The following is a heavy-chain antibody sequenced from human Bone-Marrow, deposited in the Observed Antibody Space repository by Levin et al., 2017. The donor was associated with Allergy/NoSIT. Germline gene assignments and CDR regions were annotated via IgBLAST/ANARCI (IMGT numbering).Heavy chain of an antibody. V-gene: IGHV3-30*18. CDR3: AKDLIGTSWYRGNQYYGMDV. Sequence: TGGSLRLSCAAPGFTFSVYGMHWVRQAPGKGLEWVALISYDGSNKYYADSVKGRFTISRDNSKDTLYLQMNSLRVDDTAVYYCAKDLIGTSWYRGNQYYGMDVWGQGTTVTVSS. CDR2: ISYDGSNK. D-gene: IGHD6-13*01. CDR1: GFTFSVYG. J-gene: IGHJ6*02.